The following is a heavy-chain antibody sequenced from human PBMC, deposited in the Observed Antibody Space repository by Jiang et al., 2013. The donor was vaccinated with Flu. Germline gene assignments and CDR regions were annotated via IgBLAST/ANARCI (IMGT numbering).Heavy chain of an antibody. V-gene: IGHV6-1*01. CDR2: TFYRSEWHN. Sequence: QTLSLTCAISGDSVSSYDAAWNWIRQSPSRGLEWLGRTFYRSEWHNDYEFSVRGRITIIPDTSKNQFSLHLNSVTSEDTAIYYCVRCLTGDYYGMDVWGQGTTVTVSS. CDR1: GDSVSSYDAA. CDR3: VRCLTGDYYGMDV. D-gene: IGHD7-27*01. J-gene: IGHJ6*02.